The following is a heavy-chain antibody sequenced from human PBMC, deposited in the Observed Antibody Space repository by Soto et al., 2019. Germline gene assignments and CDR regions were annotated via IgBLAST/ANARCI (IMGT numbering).Heavy chain of an antibody. D-gene: IGHD6-6*01. V-gene: IGHV1-8*01. CDR3: ARFIGAGQLVSYCGMDV. Sequence: ASVKVSCKASGYTFTSYGISWVRQAPGQGLEWMGWMNPNSGNTGYAQKFQGRVTMTRNTSISTAYMELSSLRSEDTAVYYCARFIGAGQLVSYCGMDVWGQGTTVTVSS. J-gene: IGHJ6*02. CDR1: GYTFTSYG. CDR2: MNPNSGNT.